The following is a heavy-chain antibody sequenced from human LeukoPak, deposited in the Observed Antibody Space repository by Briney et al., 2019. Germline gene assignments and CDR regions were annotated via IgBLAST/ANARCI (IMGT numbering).Heavy chain of an antibody. CDR1: GFTFRTYS. J-gene: IGHJ4*02. Sequence: YPGGSLRLSCAASGFTFRTYSIHWVRRAPGKGLEWVTVVSADGRTQLYSDSVKGRFTVSRDNSLNTLHLQMNSLKTEDTAVYYCAREFGHNRWYFDYWGQGALVTVSS. V-gene: IGHV3-30*03. CDR3: AREFGHNRWYFDY. D-gene: IGHD5-24*01. CDR2: VSADGRTQ.